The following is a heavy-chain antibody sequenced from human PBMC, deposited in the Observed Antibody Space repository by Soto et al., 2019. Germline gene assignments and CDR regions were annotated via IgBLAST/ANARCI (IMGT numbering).Heavy chain of an antibody. J-gene: IGHJ4*02. Sequence: EVQLLESGGGLVQPGGCLRLSWAASGFTLRNYAMSLARQAPGKVLEWVSAISGSGGTTHYADSVKGRFTISRDNAKNTLYLQMNSLRVEDTAVYYCAKDRSRTSCYAFDYWGQGSLVTVSS. CDR2: ISGSGGTT. V-gene: IGHV3-23*01. D-gene: IGHD2-2*01. CDR3: AKDRSRTSCYAFDY. CDR1: GFTLRNYA.